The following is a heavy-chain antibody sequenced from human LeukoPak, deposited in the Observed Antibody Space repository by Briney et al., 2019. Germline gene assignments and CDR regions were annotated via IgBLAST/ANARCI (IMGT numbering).Heavy chain of an antibody. CDR1: GYSFTIYW. CDR3: ARSTMVRGVISMDV. V-gene: IGHV5-51*01. J-gene: IGHJ6*02. D-gene: IGHD3-10*01. CDR2: IYPADSDT. Sequence: GESLKISCKGSGYSFTIYWIGWVRQMPGKGLEWMGIIYPADSDTRYSPSFQGQVTISADKSISTTYLQWSSLKASDTAMYYCARSTMVRGVISMDVWGQGTTVTVFS.